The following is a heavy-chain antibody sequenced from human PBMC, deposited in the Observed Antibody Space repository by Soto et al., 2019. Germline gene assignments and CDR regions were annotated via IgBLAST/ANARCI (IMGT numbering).Heavy chain of an antibody. V-gene: IGHV3-23*01. CDR3: AKQIQGGMSYDAFDI. J-gene: IGHJ3*02. CDR1: GFTFSSYA. CDR2: ISGSGGTT. D-gene: IGHD3-16*01. Sequence: PWGSLRLSCAASGFTFSSYAMSWVRQAPGKGLEWVSAISGSGGTTYYADSVKGRFTISRDNSKNTLYLLMNSLRAEDTAVYYCAKQIQGGMSYDAFDIWGQGTMVTVSS.